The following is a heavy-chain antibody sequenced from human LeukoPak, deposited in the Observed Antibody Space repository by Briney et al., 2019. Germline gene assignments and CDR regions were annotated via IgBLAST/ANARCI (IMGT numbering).Heavy chain of an antibody. J-gene: IGHJ1*01. D-gene: IGHD6-19*01. Sequence: GRCLRPSCAPAAFTFSSDWTDWVSQAPGKWLVWVSRINGAGTSTSYADSVKGRFTVSRDNAKNTLNLQMNSLRAEDTAVYYCARDLFFSDAGYSSGWRAEYFHHWGQGTLVTVSS. CDR3: ARDLFFSDAGYSSGWRAEYFHH. CDR2: INGAGTST. CDR1: AFTFSSDW. V-gene: IGHV3-74*01.